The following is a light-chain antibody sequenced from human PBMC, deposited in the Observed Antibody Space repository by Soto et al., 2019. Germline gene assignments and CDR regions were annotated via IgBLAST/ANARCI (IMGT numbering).Light chain of an antibody. J-gene: IGKJ1*01. CDR1: QSVSSH. CDR3: QQPDSWPWR. V-gene: IGKV3D-15*01. CDR2: GVF. Sequence: IVRTQAPATLAVSSGKRATLSCRASQSVSSHIAWYQQKPGQAPRLLISGVFVRATGIPGRFSGSGSGTELTLNISRMKSYDFYTDYRQQPDSWPWRVGQGP.